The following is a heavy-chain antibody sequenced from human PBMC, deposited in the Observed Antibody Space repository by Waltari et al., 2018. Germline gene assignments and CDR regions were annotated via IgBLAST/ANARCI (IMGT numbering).Heavy chain of an antibody. CDR2: IYYDGST. CDR1: GGSVTDTNYF. J-gene: IGHJ4*02. V-gene: IGHV4-39*01. CDR3: ARQGLYCRSSSCVGLDFSH. D-gene: IGHD2-2*01. Sequence: QESGPGLLKPSETLSLTRAVSGGSVTDTNYFWGRIRTPPGKGLEWLGNIYYDGSTNYIPSLKSRVSISVDTSQKQFSLKLTSVTATDTAVYYCARQGLYCRSSSCVGLDFSHWGQGTLVAVSS.